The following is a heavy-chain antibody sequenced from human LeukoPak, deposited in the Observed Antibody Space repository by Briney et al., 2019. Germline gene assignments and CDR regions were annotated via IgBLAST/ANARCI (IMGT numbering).Heavy chain of an antibody. J-gene: IGHJ4*02. D-gene: IGHD2-8*01. V-gene: IGHV3-7*01. CDR3: ARDRYCTF. CDR1: GFTFGTFW. Sequence: GGSLRLSCEASGFTFGTFWMSWVRQAPGKGLEWVANIKGDGSEAHHVDSVKGRFTISRDNAKNSVCLQMNSLRAEDTAVYYCARDRYCTFWGQGIVVTVSS. CDR2: IKGDGSEA.